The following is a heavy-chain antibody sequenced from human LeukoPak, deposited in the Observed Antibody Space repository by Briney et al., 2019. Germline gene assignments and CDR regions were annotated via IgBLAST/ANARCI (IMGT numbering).Heavy chain of an antibody. J-gene: IGHJ4*02. Sequence: SQTLSLTFAISGDSVSSNSAAWNWLRQSPSRGLEWPGRTYYRSKWYNGYAVSVKSRITINPDTSKNQFSLQLNSVTPEDTAVYYRARDEGGTKAFDYWGQGTLVTVSS. V-gene: IGHV6-1*01. CDR2: TYYRSKWYN. CDR3: ARDEGGTKAFDY. CDR1: GDSVSSNSAA.